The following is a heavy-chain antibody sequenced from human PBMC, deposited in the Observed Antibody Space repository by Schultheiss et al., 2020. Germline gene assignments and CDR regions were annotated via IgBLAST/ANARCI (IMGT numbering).Heavy chain of an antibody. CDR1: GGSISSGGYY. CDR2: IYYSGST. CDR3: ARLGIGPWHYWYFDL. J-gene: IGHJ2*01. D-gene: IGHD7-27*01. Sequence: SETLSLTCTVSGGSISSGGYYWSWIRQPPGKGLEWIGYIYYSGSTNYNPSLKSRVTISVDTSKNQFSLKLSSVTAADTAVYYCARLGIGPWHYWYFDLWGRGTLVTVSS. V-gene: IGHV4-61*08.